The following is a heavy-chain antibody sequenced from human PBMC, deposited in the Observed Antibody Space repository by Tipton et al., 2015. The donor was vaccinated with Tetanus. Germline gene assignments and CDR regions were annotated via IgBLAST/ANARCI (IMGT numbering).Heavy chain of an antibody. Sequence: TLSLTCNVSGDSIRRSYWSWIRQPPGKGLEWIGHIFHSGSTNYNPSLKSRVTMSIDTSERQFSLKLTSVTSADTAVYYCARDERYGDYAYWGQGALVTVSS. J-gene: IGHJ4*02. CDR1: GDSIRRSY. D-gene: IGHD4-17*01. CDR2: IFHSGST. V-gene: IGHV4-59*01. CDR3: ARDERYGDYAY.